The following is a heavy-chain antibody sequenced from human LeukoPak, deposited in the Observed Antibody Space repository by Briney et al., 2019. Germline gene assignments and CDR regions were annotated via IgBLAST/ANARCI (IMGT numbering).Heavy chain of an antibody. V-gene: IGHV4-30-2*01. CDR1: GGSISSGGHS. J-gene: IGHJ6*02. Sequence: SETLSLTCTVSGGSISSGGHSWSWIRQPPGKGREWIVYIYHSGSGSTYYNPSLKRRVTISIDKYKHQFSLKLNSVTAADTAVYYCARINDFRRGPTLDVWGQGTTVTVSS. D-gene: IGHD3-3*01. CDR3: ARINDFRRGPTLDV. CDR2: IYHSGSGST.